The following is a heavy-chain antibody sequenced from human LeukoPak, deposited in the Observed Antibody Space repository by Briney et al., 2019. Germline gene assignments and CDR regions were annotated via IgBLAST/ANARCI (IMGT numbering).Heavy chain of an antibody. J-gene: IGHJ3*02. D-gene: IGHD3-10*01. Sequence: SETLSLTCTVSGDSISSYYWGWIRQPPGKTLEWIGSIYSSGSTYYNPSLKSRVIIIIDTPKNHFSLTLSSVTAADTAVYYCARSDGYGLVGIWGQGTMVTVSS. V-gene: IGHV4-39*07. CDR1: GDSISSYY. CDR2: IYSSGST. CDR3: ARSDGYGLVGI.